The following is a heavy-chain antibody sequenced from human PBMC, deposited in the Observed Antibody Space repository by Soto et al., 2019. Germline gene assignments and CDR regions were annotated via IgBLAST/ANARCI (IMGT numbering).Heavy chain of an antibody. CDR1: GGSFSGYY. J-gene: IGHJ6*03. CDR3: ARVRIVVVPAASRGYYYMDV. Sequence: QVQLQQWGAGLLKPSETLSLTCAVYGGSFSGYYWSWIRQPPGKGLEWIGEINHSGSTNYNPSLKSRVTISVDTSKNQFSLTLSSVTAADNAVYYCARVRIVVVPAASRGYYYMDVWGKGTTVTFSS. D-gene: IGHD2-2*01. V-gene: IGHV4-34*01. CDR2: INHSGST.